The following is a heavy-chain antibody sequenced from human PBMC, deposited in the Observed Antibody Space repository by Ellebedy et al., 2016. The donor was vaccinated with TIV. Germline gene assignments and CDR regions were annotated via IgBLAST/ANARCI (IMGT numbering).Heavy chain of an antibody. D-gene: IGHD6-19*01. CDR3: ASKIGSSGWYHLDY. CDR2: INPSGGST. CDR1: GYTFTSYY. V-gene: IGHV1-46*01. Sequence: AASVKVSCNASGYTFTSYYMHWVRQAPGQGLAWMGIINPSGGSTSYAQKFQGRVTMTRDTSTSTVYMELSRLRSEDTAVYYCASKIGSSGWYHLDYWGQGTLITVSS. J-gene: IGHJ4*02.